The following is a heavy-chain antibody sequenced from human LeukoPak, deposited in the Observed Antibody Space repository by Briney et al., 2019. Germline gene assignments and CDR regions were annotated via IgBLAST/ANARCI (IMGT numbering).Heavy chain of an antibody. CDR3: ARLPGTTGPYDPFDI. V-gene: IGHV4-4*07. CDR1: GGSISSYH. CDR2: IYPTGST. Sequence: PSETLSLICTVSGGSISSYHWSWIRQPVGKGLEWIGRIYPTGSTNYNPSLMSRVTMSLDTSKNQFSLKLSSVTAADTAVYYCARLPGTTGPYDPFDIWGQGTVVTVSS. D-gene: IGHD4-17*01. J-gene: IGHJ3*02.